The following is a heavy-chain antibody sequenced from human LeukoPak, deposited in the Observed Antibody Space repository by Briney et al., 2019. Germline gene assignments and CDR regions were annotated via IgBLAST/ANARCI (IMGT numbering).Heavy chain of an antibody. V-gene: IGHV3-23*01. Sequence: GGSLRLSCAASGLTFSGYGMSWVRQAPGKGLEWVSAISGSGGSTYYADSVKGRFIISRDNSKNTLYLQMNSLRAEDTAVYYCAKDPHYYYYYYMDVWGKGTTVTVSS. CDR1: GLTFSGYG. J-gene: IGHJ6*03. CDR2: ISGSGGST. CDR3: AKDPHYYYYYYMDV.